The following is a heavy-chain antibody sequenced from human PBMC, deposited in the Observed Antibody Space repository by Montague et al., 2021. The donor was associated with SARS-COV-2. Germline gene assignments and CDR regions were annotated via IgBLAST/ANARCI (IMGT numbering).Heavy chain of an antibody. D-gene: IGHD6-13*01. V-gene: IGHV4-4*07. CDR3: ACDVVAAPGTFDY. Sequence: SETLPLTCTVSGYSISYFYWSCFRQPARKGLVWIVRVSASGSTNYNSSLNSRVTMSVDTSKKQYSRRLRPVTAADTAVYYCACDVVAAPGTFDYWGQGTLVTVSP. CDR2: VSASGST. J-gene: IGHJ4*02. CDR1: GYSISYFY.